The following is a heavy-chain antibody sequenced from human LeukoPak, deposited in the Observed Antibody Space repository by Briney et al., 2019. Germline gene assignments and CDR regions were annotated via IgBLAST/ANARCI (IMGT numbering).Heavy chain of an antibody. CDR3: AREIRPGNYYYYMDV. J-gene: IGHJ6*03. CDR2: IYYSGST. V-gene: IGHV4-39*02. Sequence: PSETLSLTCTVSGGSISISSHHWVWIRQPPGKGLEWIGSIYYSGSTYYNPSLKSRVTISVDMSRNQFSLKLTSATAADTAVYYCAREIRPGNYYYYMDVWGKGTTVTISS. D-gene: IGHD1-14*01. CDR1: GGSISISSHH.